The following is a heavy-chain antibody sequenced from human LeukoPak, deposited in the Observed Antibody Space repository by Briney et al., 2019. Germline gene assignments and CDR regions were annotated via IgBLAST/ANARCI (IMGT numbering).Heavy chain of an antibody. J-gene: IGHJ5*02. CDR3: ARRLTQYDCFDP. V-gene: IGHV6-1*01. CDR2: TYYRSTWYN. CDR1: GDSVSSNSVT. D-gene: IGHD2-2*01. Sequence: SPTLSLTSAISGDSVSSNSVTWNWLRQSPSRGLEWLGRTYYRSTWYNDYAVSVRGRITVNPDTSKNQFSLHLNSVTPEDTAVYYCARRLTQYDCFDPWGQGILVTVSS.